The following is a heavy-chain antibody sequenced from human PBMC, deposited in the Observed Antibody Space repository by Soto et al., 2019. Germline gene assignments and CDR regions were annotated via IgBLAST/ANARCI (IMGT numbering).Heavy chain of an antibody. CDR1: GFTFSSYG. CDR2: IWYDGSNK. Sequence: GGSRRLSCAASGFTFSSYGMHWVRQAPGKGLEWVAVIWYDGSNKYYADSVKGRFTISRDNSKNTLYLQMNSLRAEDTAVYYCARGVGYYYYYMDVWGKGTTVTVSS. J-gene: IGHJ6*03. D-gene: IGHD3-3*01. V-gene: IGHV3-33*01. CDR3: ARGVGYYYYYMDV.